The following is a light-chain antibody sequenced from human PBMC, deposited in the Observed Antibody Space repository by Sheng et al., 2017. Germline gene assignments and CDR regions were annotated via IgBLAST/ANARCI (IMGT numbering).Light chain of an antibody. CDR3: QQYNSYRT. J-gene: IGKJ1*01. CDR1: QSVSRW. CDR2: EAS. Sequence: DIEMTQSPSSLSASPGDRITITCRASQSVSRWLAWYQQKPGKAPKLLIYEASTLESGVPLRFSGRGSGTEFTLTISSLQPDDVATYHCQQYNSYRTFGQGTKVEIK. V-gene: IGKV1-5*03.